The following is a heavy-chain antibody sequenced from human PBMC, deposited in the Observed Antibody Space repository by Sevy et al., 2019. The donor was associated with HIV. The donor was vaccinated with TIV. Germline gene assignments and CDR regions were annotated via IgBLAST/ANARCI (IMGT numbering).Heavy chain of an antibody. J-gene: IGHJ4*02. CDR2: ISGSGGNT. D-gene: IGHD2-15*01. V-gene: IGHV3-23*01. CDR3: AKVPRYCSGGSCFGGYFDY. CDR1: GFTFSSYA. Sequence: GSLRLSCAASGFTFSSYAMSWVRQAPGKGLEWVSTISGSGGNTYYADSVKGRFTISRDNSKNTLYLQMNSLRAEDTALYFCAKVPRYCSGGSCFGGYFDYWGQGTLVTVSS.